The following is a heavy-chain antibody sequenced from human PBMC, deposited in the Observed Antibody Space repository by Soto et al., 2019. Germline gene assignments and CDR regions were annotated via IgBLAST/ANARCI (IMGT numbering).Heavy chain of an antibody. D-gene: IGHD5-12*01. CDR1: GFSFSSYA. J-gene: IGHJ4*02. CDR2: ISARGGSS. CDR3: EKGSIEYSASVDN. V-gene: IGHV3-23*01. Sequence: EVQLLESGGGLVQPGGSLRLSCAASGFSFSSYAMVWVRQAPGKGLEWVSVISARGGSSYFADSVKGRFTISRDNSKNVRSLEMNSLRAEDTAIYFCEKGSIEYSASVDNWGQGTLVLVSS.